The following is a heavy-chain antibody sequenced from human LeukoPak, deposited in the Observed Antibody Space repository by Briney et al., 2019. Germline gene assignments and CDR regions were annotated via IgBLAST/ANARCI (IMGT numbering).Heavy chain of an antibody. CDR1: GYTFTGYY. J-gene: IGHJ3*02. CDR3: VRDKPPGAFDM. Sequence: ASVTVSCKASGYTFTGYYMHWVRQAPGQGLEWMGWINPNSGGTNYAQKFQGWVTMTRDTSISTAYMELSRLRSDDTAVYYCVRDKPPGAFDMWGQGTVVAVSS. V-gene: IGHV1-2*04. CDR2: INPNSGGT. D-gene: IGHD3-10*01.